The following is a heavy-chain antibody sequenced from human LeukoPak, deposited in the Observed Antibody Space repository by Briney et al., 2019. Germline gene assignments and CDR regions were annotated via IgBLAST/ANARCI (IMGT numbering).Heavy chain of an antibody. CDR1: GFTFSDYY. CDR3: ARDRRYYYDSSGYLDY. D-gene: IGHD3-22*01. Sequence: GGSLRLSCAASGFTFSDYYMSWIRQAPGKGLEWVSYISSSSSYTNYADSVKGRFTISRDNAKNSLYLQMNSLRAEDTAVYYCARDRRYYYDSSGYLDYWGQGTLVTVSS. CDR2: ISSSSSYT. J-gene: IGHJ4*02. V-gene: IGHV3-11*05.